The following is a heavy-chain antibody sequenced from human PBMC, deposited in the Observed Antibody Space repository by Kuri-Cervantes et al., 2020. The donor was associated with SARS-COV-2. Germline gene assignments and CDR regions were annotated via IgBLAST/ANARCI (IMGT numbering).Heavy chain of an antibody. J-gene: IGHJ6*02. D-gene: IGHD3-3*01. CDR1: GFTFDDYT. Sequence: GGSLRLSCAASGFTFDDYTMHWVRQAPGKGLEWVPLISWDGGSTYYADSVKGRFTISRDNSKNSLYLQMNSLRTEDTALYYCARWSGAYYYYGMDVWGQGTTVTVSS. CDR3: ARWSGAYYYYGMDV. V-gene: IGHV3-43*01. CDR2: ISWDGGST.